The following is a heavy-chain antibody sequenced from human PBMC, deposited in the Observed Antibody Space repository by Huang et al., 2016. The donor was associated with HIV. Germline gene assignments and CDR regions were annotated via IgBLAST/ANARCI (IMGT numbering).Heavy chain of an antibody. CDR1: GFTFSNYW. J-gene: IGHJ5*02. CDR3: ASQPGP. CDR2: IKQDGRET. Sequence: EVQLVESGGGLVQPGGSLRLSCAASGFTFSNYWMRWVRQAQGKGLEGVDNIKQDGRETYYVDFVKGRFTISRDNAKNSLYLQMNSLRAEDTAVYYCASQPGPWGQGTLVTVSS. V-gene: IGHV3-7*01.